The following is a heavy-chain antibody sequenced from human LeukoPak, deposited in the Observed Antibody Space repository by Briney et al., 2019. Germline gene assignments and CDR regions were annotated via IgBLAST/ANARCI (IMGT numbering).Heavy chain of an antibody. CDR1: GFTFSSYG. J-gene: IGHJ4*02. CDR2: ISYDGSNK. CDR3: AKDVYYYDSRGYFSY. Sequence: PGGSLRLSCAASGFTFSSYGMHWVRQAPGKGLEWVAVISYDGSNKYYADSVKGRFTISRDNSKNTLYLQMNSLRAEDTAVYYCAKDVYYYDSRGYFSYWGQGTLVTVSS. V-gene: IGHV3-30*18. D-gene: IGHD3-22*01.